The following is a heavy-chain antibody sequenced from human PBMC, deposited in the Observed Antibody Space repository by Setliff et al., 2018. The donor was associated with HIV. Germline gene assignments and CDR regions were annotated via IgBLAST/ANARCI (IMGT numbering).Heavy chain of an antibody. V-gene: IGHV4-59*11. D-gene: IGHD2-2*01. CDR1: GGSIRSHY. Sequence: SETLSLTCTVSGGSIRSHYWNWIRQSPGKGLEWIAYFYYSGSPNYNPSLKSQVTMSVDTSKNQISLTLTSVTAADAAVYYCARGQWPAPRPDFSDGYYNYGMDVWGQGTTVTVSS. CDR2: FYYSGSP. CDR3: ARGQWPAPRPDFSDGYYNYGMDV. J-gene: IGHJ6*02.